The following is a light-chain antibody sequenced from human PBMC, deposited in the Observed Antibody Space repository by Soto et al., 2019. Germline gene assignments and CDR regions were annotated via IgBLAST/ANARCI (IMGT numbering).Light chain of an antibody. Sequence: QSALTQPASVSGSPGQSITISCTGTSSDVGAYDYVSWYQQHPGKAPKFMLYEVSNRPSGLSNRFSGSKSGHTASLTISGLQAEDEADYYCSSYTTSNTWVFGGGTKLTVL. V-gene: IGLV2-14*01. CDR1: SSDVGAYDY. J-gene: IGLJ3*02. CDR3: SSYTTSNTWV. CDR2: EVS.